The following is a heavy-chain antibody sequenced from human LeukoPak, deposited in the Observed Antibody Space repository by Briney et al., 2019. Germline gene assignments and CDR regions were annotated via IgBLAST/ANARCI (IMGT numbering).Heavy chain of an antibody. CDR2: IIPIFGTA. CDR1: GGTFSSYA. J-gene: IGHJ6*03. Sequence: ASVKVSCKASGGTFSSYAISWVRQAPGQGLEWMGGIIPIFGTANYAQKFQGRVTITADKSTSTAYMELSSLRSEDTAVYYCARVVGDYYYYYMDVWGKGTTVTVSS. V-gene: IGHV1-69*06. CDR3: ARVVGDYYYYYMDV. D-gene: IGHD3-10*01.